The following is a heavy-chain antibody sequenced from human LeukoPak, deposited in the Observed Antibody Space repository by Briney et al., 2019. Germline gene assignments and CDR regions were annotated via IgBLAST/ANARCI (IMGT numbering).Heavy chain of an antibody. Sequence: PGGSLRLSCAASGFTFDDYAMHWVRQAPGKGLEWVSGISWNSGSIGYADSVKGRFTISRDNAKNSLYLQMNSLRAEDTALYYCAKALLAFGGVFDYWGQGTLVTVSS. V-gene: IGHV3-9*01. CDR2: ISWNSGSI. J-gene: IGHJ4*02. CDR3: AKALLAFGGVFDY. CDR1: GFTFDDYA. D-gene: IGHD3-16*01.